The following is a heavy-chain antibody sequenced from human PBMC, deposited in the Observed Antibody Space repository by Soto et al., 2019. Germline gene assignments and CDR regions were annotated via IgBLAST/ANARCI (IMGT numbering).Heavy chain of an antibody. CDR3: TRHPTLTEAFDI. J-gene: IGHJ3*02. CDR2: IFPGDSDT. D-gene: IGHD1-1*01. V-gene: IGHV5-51*01. Sequence: GESLKISCKGSGYSFTNYWIGWVRQMPGKGLEWMGIIFPGDSDTRYSPSFQGQVTISADKSISTAYLQWSSLQASDTAMFYCTRHPTLTEAFDIWGQGTMVTVSS. CDR1: GYSFTNYW.